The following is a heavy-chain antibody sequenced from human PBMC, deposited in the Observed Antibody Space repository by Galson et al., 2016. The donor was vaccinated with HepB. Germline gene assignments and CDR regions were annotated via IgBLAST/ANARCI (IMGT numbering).Heavy chain of an antibody. J-gene: IGHJ6*02. CDR2: TSGRDIT. D-gene: IGHD3-3*01. V-gene: IGHV3-53*01. Sequence: SLRLSCAASGFIASNNHMTWVRQGPGKGLEWVSLTSGRDITFYADSVKGRFTISRDNSKNTVFLPMNSLRVEDTAVYYCARDADFGVAYGMDVWGQGTTVTVSS. CDR3: ARDADFGVAYGMDV. CDR1: GFIASNNH.